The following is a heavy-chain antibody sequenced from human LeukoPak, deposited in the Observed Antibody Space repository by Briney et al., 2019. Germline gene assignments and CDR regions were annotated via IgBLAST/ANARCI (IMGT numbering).Heavy chain of an antibody. CDR1: GYTFTSYG. CDR2: ISAYNGNT. Sequence: ASVKVSCKASGYTFTSYGISWVRQAPGQGLEWMGWISAYNGNTNYAQKFQGRVTMTRNTSISTAYMELSSLRSEDTAVYYCARVPIVVVPAASYGMDVWGQGTTVTVSS. CDR3: ARVPIVVVPAASYGMDV. D-gene: IGHD2-2*01. V-gene: IGHV1-18*01. J-gene: IGHJ6*02.